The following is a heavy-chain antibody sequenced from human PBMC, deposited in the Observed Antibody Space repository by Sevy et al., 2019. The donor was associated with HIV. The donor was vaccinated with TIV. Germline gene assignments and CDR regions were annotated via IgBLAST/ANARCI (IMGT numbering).Heavy chain of an antibody. CDR2: ISSSSSYI. V-gene: IGHV3-21*01. CDR1: GFTFSSYS. J-gene: IGHJ6*02. Sequence: GGSLRPSCAASGFTFSSYSMNWVRQAPGKGLEWVSSISSSSSYIYYADSVKGRFTISRDNAKNSLYLQMNSLRAEDTAVYYCARDYTVTTYYYYGMDVWGQGTTVTVSS. D-gene: IGHD4-17*01. CDR3: ARDYTVTTYYYYGMDV.